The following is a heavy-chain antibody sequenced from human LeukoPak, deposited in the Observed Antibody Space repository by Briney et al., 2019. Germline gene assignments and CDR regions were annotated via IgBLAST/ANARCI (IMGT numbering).Heavy chain of an antibody. CDR2: IYYSGST. J-gene: IGHJ4*02. V-gene: IGHV4-31*03. Sequence: SQTLSLTCTVSGGSISSGGYYWSWIRQHPGKGLEWIGYIYYSGSTYYNPSLKSRVTISVDTSKNQFSLKLSSVTAADTAVYYCASWTRGYCSGGSCYGLGYWGQGTLVTVSS. D-gene: IGHD2-15*01. CDR1: GGSISSGGYY. CDR3: ASWTRGYCSGGSCYGLGY.